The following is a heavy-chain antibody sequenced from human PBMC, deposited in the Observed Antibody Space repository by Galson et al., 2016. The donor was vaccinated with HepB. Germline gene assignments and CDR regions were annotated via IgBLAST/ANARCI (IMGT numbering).Heavy chain of an antibody. CDR3: ARVATGDHNWVDP. D-gene: IGHD2-21*02. CDR1: GGSIISGGYY. CDR2: IYYNGNT. J-gene: IGHJ5*02. V-gene: IGHV4-30-4*08. Sequence: TLSLTCTVSGGSIISGGYYWSWIRQSPGKGPEWIGYIYYNGNTFYNPSLESRVTISLDTSKNLLSLNLTSVSGADTAVDFCARVATGDHNWVDPWGQGTLIIVSS.